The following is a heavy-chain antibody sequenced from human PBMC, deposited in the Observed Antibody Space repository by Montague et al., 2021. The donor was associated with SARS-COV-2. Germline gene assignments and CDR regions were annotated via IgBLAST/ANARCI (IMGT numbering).Heavy chain of an antibody. D-gene: IGHD2-15*01. CDR2: PSHGGDTA. CDR3: VPLGYCSDGSCSDFDS. CDR1: GFSFSNYV. J-gene: IGHJ4*02. V-gene: IGHV3-23*01. Sequence: SLRLSCAGSGFSFSNYVMSWVRQAPGKGLEWVSSPSHGGDTAYYADSVKGRFTISRDNSKSTLYLQINSLRAEDTAIYYCVPLGYCSDGSCSDFDSWGQGTLVTVSS.